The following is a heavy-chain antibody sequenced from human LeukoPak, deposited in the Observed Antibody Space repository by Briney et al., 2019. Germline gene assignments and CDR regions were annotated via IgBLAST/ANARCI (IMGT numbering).Heavy chain of an antibody. CDR1: GGSISGYF. CDR3: ARHKGYYDFVDV. CDR2: IKHTGNT. V-gene: IGHV4-59*08. D-gene: IGHD3-3*01. J-gene: IGHJ6*02. Sequence: SETLSLTCTVPGGSISGYFWSWIRQPPGKGLEWIGYIKHTGNTNYNPSLKSRVTISVDTYTNPFPLKMSSVTAADTAVNYCARHKGYYDFVDVWGQGTTVTVSS.